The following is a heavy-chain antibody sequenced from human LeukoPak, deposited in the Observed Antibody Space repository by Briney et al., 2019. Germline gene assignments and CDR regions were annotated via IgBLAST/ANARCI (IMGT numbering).Heavy chain of an antibody. CDR1: GYTFTSYY. CDR2: INPSGGST. J-gene: IGHJ4*02. CDR3: ARGFYAHNFDY. Sequence: ASVKVSCKASGYTFTSYYMHWVRQAPGQGLEWMGIINPSGGSTSYAQKFQGRVTMTRNTSISTAYMELSSLRSEDTAVYYCARGFYAHNFDYWGQGTLVTVSS. D-gene: IGHD2/OR15-2a*01. V-gene: IGHV1-46*01.